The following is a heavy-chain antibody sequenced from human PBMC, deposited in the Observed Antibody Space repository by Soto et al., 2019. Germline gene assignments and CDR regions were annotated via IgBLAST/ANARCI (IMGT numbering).Heavy chain of an antibody. Sequence: PSETLSLTCTVSGVPISTDDYYWTWIRQPPGKGLEWIGYIYYSGSTYYNWSLKSRVTISVDTSKNQFSLKLSSVTAADTAVYYCARLGYSYGSNWFDPWGQGTLVTVSS. CDR2: IYYSGST. D-gene: IGHD5-18*01. J-gene: IGHJ5*02. CDR3: ARLGYSYGSNWFDP. V-gene: IGHV4-30-4*02. CDR1: GVPISTDDYY.